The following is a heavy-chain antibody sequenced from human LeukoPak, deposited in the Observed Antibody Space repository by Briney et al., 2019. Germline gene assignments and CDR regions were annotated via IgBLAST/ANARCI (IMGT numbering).Heavy chain of an antibody. CDR3: VSIPDL. CDR2: ITGSSSHM. CDR1: GFIFSSYT. J-gene: IGHJ5*02. Sequence: GGSLRLSCAASGFIFSSYTMNWVRQSPGKGLEWVSSITGSSSHMFYADSVKGRFTISRDNAKNSLYLQMNSLRAEDTAVYYCVSIPDLWGRGTLVTVSS. D-gene: IGHD2-2*02. V-gene: IGHV3-21*01.